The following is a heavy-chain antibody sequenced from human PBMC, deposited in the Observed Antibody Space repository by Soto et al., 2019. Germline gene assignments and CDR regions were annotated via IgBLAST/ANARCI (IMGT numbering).Heavy chain of an antibody. Sequence: QVQLVESGGGVVQPGKSVRLSCAASGFTFSLYGIHWVRQAPGKGLEWVAFITYEGSHQDYVDSVKGRFTLSRDNSKNFVYLQMNSLRPEDTAVYYCAKDVTAAGDNYSNTGLDVWGHGTTVTVSS. V-gene: IGHV3-30*18. CDR3: AKDVTAAGDNYSNTGLDV. CDR1: GFTFSLYG. J-gene: IGHJ6*02. D-gene: IGHD6-13*01. CDR2: ITYEGSHQ.